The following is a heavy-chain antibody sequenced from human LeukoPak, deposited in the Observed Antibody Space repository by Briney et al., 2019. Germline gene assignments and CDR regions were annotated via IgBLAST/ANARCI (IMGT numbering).Heavy chain of an antibody. J-gene: IGHJ4*02. D-gene: IGHD1-1*01. CDR2: IYTTAKT. CDR3: AKVSPTGRAFDC. V-gene: IGHV3-53*01. Sequence: GGSLRLSCAASGFTVSINYMSWVRQAPGEGLEWVSVIYTTAKTFYADSVKGRFSISRDNSKNTVCLQMNSLRAEDTAVYYCAKVSPTGRAFDCWGQGTLVTVSS. CDR1: GFTVSINY.